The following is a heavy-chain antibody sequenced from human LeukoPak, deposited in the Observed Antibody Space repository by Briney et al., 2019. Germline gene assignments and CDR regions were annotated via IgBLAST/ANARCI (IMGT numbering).Heavy chain of an antibody. CDR1: GFTFSSYA. J-gene: IGHJ6*02. D-gene: IGHD4-11*01. Sequence: PGGSLRLSCAASGFTFSSYAMSWVRQAPGKGLEWVSVIYSGGSTYYADSVKGRFTISRDNSKNTLYLQMNSLRAEDTAVYYCARSSSMDVWGQGTTVTVSS. CDR3: ARSSSMDV. CDR2: IYSGGST. V-gene: IGHV3-66*01.